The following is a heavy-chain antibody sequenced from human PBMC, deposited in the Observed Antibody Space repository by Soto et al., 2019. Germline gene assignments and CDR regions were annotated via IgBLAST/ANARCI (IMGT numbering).Heavy chain of an antibody. CDR2: ISYDGSNK. V-gene: IGHV3-30*18. CDR1: GFTFSSYG. CDR3: ANIVVETHHFDY. D-gene: IGHD3-22*01. J-gene: IGHJ4*02. Sequence: GGSLRLSCAASGFTFSSYGMHWVRQAPGKGLEWVAVISYDGSNKYYADSVKGRFTISRDNSKNTLYLQMNSLRAEDTAVYYCANIVVETHHFDYWGQGTLVTVSS.